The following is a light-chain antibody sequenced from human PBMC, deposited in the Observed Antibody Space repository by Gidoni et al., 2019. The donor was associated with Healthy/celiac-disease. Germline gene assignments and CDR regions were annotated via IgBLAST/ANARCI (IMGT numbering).Light chain of an antibody. J-gene: IGKJ2*04. Sequence: VMTQPPATLSVSPGERATLSCRASQRVSSNLAWYQQKPGQAPRLLIYGASTRATGIPARFSGSGSGTEFTLTISSLQSEDFAVYYCQQYNNWPPCSFGQGTKLEIK. V-gene: IGKV3-15*01. CDR2: GAS. CDR3: QQYNNWPPCS. CDR1: QRVSSN.